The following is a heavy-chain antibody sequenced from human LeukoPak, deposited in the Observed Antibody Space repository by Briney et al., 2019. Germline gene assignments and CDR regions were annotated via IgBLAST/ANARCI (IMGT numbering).Heavy chain of an antibody. Sequence: SETLSLTCTVSGGSISSYYWSWIRQPPGKGLEWIGYIYYSGSTNYNPSLKSRVTISVDTSKNQFSLKLNSVTAADTAVYYCARVSLTSGSNYNYYYYMDVWGKGTTVTISS. CDR1: GGSISSYY. CDR2: IYYSGST. J-gene: IGHJ6*03. D-gene: IGHD6-19*01. CDR3: ARVSLTSGSNYNYYYYMDV. V-gene: IGHV4-59*01.